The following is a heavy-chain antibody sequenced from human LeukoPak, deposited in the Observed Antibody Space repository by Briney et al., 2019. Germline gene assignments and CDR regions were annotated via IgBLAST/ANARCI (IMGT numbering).Heavy chain of an antibody. J-gene: IGHJ4*02. D-gene: IGHD6-19*01. Sequence: GGSLSLSCAASGFIFSDYSMDWVRQAPGRGLEWVSYISSSSSTIYYADSVKGRFTISRDNAKKSLYLQMNSLREEDTAVYYCAKNGAVAGTCDYWGQGILVTVSS. V-gene: IGHV3-48*02. CDR3: AKNGAVAGTCDY. CDR1: GFIFSDYS. CDR2: ISSSSSTI.